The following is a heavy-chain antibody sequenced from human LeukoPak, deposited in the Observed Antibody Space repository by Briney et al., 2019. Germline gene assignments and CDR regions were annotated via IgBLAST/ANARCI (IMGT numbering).Heavy chain of an antibody. D-gene: IGHD2-2*01. CDR2: IHPSGIT. J-gene: IGHJ4*02. V-gene: IGHV4-34*01. CDR1: DGASGYY. Sequence: SQTLSLTCAVYDGASGYYWSWIRQPPGQGLEWIGEIHPSGITSFNPSLKSRASVSADTSKNQFSLKLTSVTAADTALYYCSRGRDQSKTGDYWGQGTLVTVSS. CDR3: SRGRDQSKTGDY.